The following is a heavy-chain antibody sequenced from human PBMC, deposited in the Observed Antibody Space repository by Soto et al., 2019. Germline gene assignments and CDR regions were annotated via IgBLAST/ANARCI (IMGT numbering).Heavy chain of an antibody. Sequence: QVQLVESGGGVVQTGRSLRLSCAASGFTFSSYAMHWVRQAPGKGLEWVAVISYDGSNKYYADSVKGRFTISRDNSKNTLYLQMNSLRAEDTAVYYCAGGWGDGYNWDAFDIWGQGTMVTVSS. D-gene: IGHD5-12*01. V-gene: IGHV3-30-3*01. CDR1: GFTFSSYA. CDR3: AGGWGDGYNWDAFDI. J-gene: IGHJ3*02. CDR2: ISYDGSNK.